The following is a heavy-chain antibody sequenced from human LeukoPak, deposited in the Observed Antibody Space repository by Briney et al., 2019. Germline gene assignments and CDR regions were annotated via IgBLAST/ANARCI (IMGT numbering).Heavy chain of an antibody. CDR2: INPSGGRT. CDR1: GYTFTSYY. J-gene: IGHJ4*02. Sequence: ASVKVSCKASGYTFTSYYMHWVRQAPGQGLVWMGIINPSGGRTRYAQKLQGRATMNRDTSTSTVYMELSSLRSQDTRVYYCERKAGSGSYLPPLGYWGQGTLVTVSS. D-gene: IGHD1-26*01. CDR3: ERKAGSGSYLPPLGY. V-gene: IGHV1-46*01.